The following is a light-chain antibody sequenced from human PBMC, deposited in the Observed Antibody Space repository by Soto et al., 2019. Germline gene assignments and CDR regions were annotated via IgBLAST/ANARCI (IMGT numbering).Light chain of an antibody. V-gene: IGKV1-39*01. CDR2: AAS. Sequence: DIQMTQSPSSLSASVEDRVIITCRASQSISNHLNWYQQKPGKAPKLLILAASSLQSGVPSRFSGSRSGPDFTLTISSLQPEDFETYYCQQSYSSPPTFGQGTKVDIK. CDR1: QSISNH. J-gene: IGKJ1*01. CDR3: QQSYSSPPT.